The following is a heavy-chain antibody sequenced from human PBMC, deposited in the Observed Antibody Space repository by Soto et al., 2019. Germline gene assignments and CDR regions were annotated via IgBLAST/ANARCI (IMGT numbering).Heavy chain of an antibody. CDR3: ARISGYSYGNTDYFDY. CDR1: GFSLSTSGMC. Sequence: SGPTLVNPTRTRTLTCTLSGFSLSTSGMCVSWIRQPPGKALEWLALIDWDDDKYYSTSLKTRLTISKDTSKNQVVLTMTNMDPVDTATYYCARISGYSYGNTDYFDYWGQGTLVTVSS. D-gene: IGHD5-18*01. V-gene: IGHV2-70*01. J-gene: IGHJ4*02. CDR2: IDWDDDK.